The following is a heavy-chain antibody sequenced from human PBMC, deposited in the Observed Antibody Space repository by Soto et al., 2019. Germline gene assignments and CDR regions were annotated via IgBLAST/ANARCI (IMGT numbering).Heavy chain of an antibody. J-gene: IGHJ6*03. V-gene: IGHV4-59*08. CDR3: ARQGGITMVRGVILYYYYMDV. CDR1: GGSISSYY. Sequence: SETLSLTCTVSGGSISSYYWSWIRQPPGKGLEWIGYIYYSGSTNYNPSLKSRVTISVDTSKNQFSLKLSSVTAADTAVYYCARQGGITMVRGVILYYYYMDVWGKGTTVTVSS. CDR2: IYYSGST. D-gene: IGHD3-10*01.